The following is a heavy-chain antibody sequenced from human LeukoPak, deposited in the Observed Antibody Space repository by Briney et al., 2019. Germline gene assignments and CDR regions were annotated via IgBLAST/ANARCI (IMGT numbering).Heavy chain of an antibody. D-gene: IGHD3-10*01. V-gene: IGHV4-30-2*01. CDR1: GGSISSGGYS. Sequence: PSQTLSLTCAVSGGSISSGGYSWSWIRQPPGKGLEWIGYIYHSGSTNYNPSLKSRVTISVDTSKNQFSLKLSSVTAADTAVYYCARGGYGSGSYPYYYYYYGMDVWGQGTTVTVSS. CDR2: IYHSGST. J-gene: IGHJ6*02. CDR3: ARGGYGSGSYPYYYYYYGMDV.